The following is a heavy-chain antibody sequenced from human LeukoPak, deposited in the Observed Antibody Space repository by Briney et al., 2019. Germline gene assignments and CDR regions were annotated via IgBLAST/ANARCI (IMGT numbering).Heavy chain of an antibody. CDR3: AKDRSSSWTFDY. Sequence: PGRSLRLSCAASGFTFSWNGMHWVRQAPGKGLERVALISYDGSNTYYADSVKGRFTISRDISKNTLFLQMNSLRAEDTAVYYCAKDRSSSWTFDYWGQGTLVTVSS. V-gene: IGHV3-30*18. D-gene: IGHD6-13*01. CDR2: ISYDGSNT. CDR1: GFTFSWNG. J-gene: IGHJ4*02.